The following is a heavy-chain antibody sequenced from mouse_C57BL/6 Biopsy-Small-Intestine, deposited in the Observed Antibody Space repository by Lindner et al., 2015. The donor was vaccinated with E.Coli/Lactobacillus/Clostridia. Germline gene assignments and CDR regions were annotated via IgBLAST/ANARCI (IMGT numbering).Heavy chain of an antibody. CDR3: TRSLLRYQSCFDY. CDR2: IYPDNGGN. CDR1: GYTFTDYY. Sequence: VQLQESGPELVKPGASVKMSCKASGYTFTDYYMHWVKQSHGKSLEWIGYIYPDNGGNGYNQKFKDKATLTVDESSSTAYMELRSLTSEDSAVYYCTRSLLRYQSCFDYWGQGTTLTVSS. V-gene: IGHV1-34*01. D-gene: IGHD1-1*01. J-gene: IGHJ2*01.